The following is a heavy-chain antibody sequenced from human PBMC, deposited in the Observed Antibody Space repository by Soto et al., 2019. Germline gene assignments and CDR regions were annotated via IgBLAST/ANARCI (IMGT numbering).Heavy chain of an antibody. CDR1: GGTFSSYT. CDR2: IIPILGIA. D-gene: IGHD3-3*01. CDR3: ARDVSIFGVVTPSGP. V-gene: IGHV1-69*04. J-gene: IGHJ5*02. Sequence: GVSVKVSCKASGGTFSSYTISWVRQAPGQGLEWMGRIIPILGIANYAQKFQGRVTITADKSTSTAYMELSSLRSEDTAVYYCARDVSIFGVVTPSGPWGQGTLVTVSS.